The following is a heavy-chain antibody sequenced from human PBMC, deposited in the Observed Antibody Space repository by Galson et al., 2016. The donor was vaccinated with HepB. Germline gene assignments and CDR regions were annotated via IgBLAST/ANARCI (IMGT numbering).Heavy chain of an antibody. CDR1: GFTFSNYG. D-gene: IGHD5-18*01. V-gene: IGHV3-33*01. CDR2: IWYDGSKK. J-gene: IGHJ4*02. Sequence: SLRLSCAASGFTFSNYGMHWVRQAPGKGLEWVALIWYDGSKKYYAESVKGRLTISRDNSKNTLDLQMNSLRADDTAVYYCAREYRGDFRIDYWGRGTLVTASS. CDR3: AREYRGDFRIDY.